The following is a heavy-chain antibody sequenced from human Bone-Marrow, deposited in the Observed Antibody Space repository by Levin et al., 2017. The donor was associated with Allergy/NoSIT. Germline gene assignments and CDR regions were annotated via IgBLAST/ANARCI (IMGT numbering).Heavy chain of an antibody. CDR2: INGDASII. CDR3: VRGIVVAGVGAYY. CDR1: GFTFSTYW. J-gene: IGHJ4*02. D-gene: IGHD2-21*01. V-gene: IGHV3-74*01. Sequence: LSLTCAASGFTFSTYWMHWVRQAPGTGLVWVSRINGDASIISYADSVKGRFTISRDNAQNTLYLQMNSLRAEDTAVYYCVRGIVVAGVGAYYWGQGTLVTVSS.